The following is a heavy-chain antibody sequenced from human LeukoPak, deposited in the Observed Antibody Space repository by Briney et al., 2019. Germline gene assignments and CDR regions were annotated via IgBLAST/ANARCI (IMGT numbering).Heavy chain of an antibody. J-gene: IGHJ5*02. CDR3: ASRGRGSYNIGFDP. CDR1: GGSISSGGYY. V-gene: IGHV4-30-2*01. D-gene: IGHD1-26*01. CDR2: IYHSGST. Sequence: KTSQTLSLTCTVSGGSISSGGYYWSWIRQPPGKGLEWIGYIYHSGSTYYNPSLKSRVTISVDRSKNQFSLKLSSVTAADTAVYYCASRGRGSYNIGFDPWGQGTLVTVSS.